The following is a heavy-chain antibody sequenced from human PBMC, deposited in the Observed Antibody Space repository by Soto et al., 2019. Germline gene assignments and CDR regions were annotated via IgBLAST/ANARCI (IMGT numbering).Heavy chain of an antibody. D-gene: IGHD6-13*01. J-gene: IGHJ4*02. CDR3: AKDSGYTSSYYFDY. CDR1: GFTFSSYA. V-gene: IGHV3-23*01. CDR2: ISGSGGST. Sequence: GGSLRLSCAASGFTFSSYATSWVRQAPGKGLEWVSAISGSGGSTYYADSVKGRFTISRDNSKNTLYLQMNSLRAEDTAVYYCAKDSGYTSSYYFDYWGQGTLVTVSS.